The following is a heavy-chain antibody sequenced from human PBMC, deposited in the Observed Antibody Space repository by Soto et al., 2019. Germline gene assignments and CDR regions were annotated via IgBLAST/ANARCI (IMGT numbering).Heavy chain of an antibody. CDR1: GGSISSYY. Sequence: QVQLQESGPGLVKPSETLSLTCTVSGGSISSYYWSWIRQPAGKGLEWLGRIYTSGSTNYNPSLKSRVTMSVHTSKNQFSLKLSSVTAADTAVYYCARDHLYYDSSGYYSPFDYWGQGTLVTVSS. J-gene: IGHJ4*02. D-gene: IGHD3-22*01. V-gene: IGHV4-4*07. CDR2: IYTSGST. CDR3: ARDHLYYDSSGYYSPFDY.